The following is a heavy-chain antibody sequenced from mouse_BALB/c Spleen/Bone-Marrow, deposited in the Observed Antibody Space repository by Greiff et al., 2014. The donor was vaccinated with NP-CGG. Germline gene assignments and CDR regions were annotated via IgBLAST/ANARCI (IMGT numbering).Heavy chain of an antibody. CDR1: GYTFTSYW. CDR3: AYYRYDVNY. D-gene: IGHD2-14*01. V-gene: IGHV1S41*01. Sequence: DLVKPGASVKLSCKASGYTFTSYWINWIKQRPGQGLEWIGRIAPGSGSTYYNEMFKGKAILTVDTSSSTAHIQLSSLSSEDSAVYFCAYYRYDVNYWGQGTTLTVSS. J-gene: IGHJ2*01. CDR2: IAPGSGST.